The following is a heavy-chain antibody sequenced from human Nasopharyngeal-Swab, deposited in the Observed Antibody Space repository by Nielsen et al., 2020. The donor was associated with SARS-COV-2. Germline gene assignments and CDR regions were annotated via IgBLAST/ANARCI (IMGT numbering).Heavy chain of an antibody. CDR3: ASQIAARFDY. Sequence: WIRQPPRKGLEWIGEINHSGSTNYNPSLKSRVTISVDKSKNQFSLKLSSVTAADTAVYYCASQIAARFDYWGQGTLVTVSS. V-gene: IGHV4-34*01. J-gene: IGHJ4*02. D-gene: IGHD6-6*01. CDR2: INHSGST.